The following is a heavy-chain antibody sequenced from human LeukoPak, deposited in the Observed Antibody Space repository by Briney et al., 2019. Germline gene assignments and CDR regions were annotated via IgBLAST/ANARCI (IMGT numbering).Heavy chain of an antibody. D-gene: IGHD3-22*01. CDR2: INPNSGGT. V-gene: IGHV1-8*02. J-gene: IGHJ5*02. Sequence: ASVKVSCKASGYTFTSYDINWVRQATGQGLEWMGWINPNSGGTNYAQKFQGRVTMTRNTSISTAYMELSSLRSEDTAVYYCARGKIYDSSGYYSLGFDPWGQGTLVTVSS. CDR3: ARGKIYDSSGYYSLGFDP. CDR1: GYTFTSYD.